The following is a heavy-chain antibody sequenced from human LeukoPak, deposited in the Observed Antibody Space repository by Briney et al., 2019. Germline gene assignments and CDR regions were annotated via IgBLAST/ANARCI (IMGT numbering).Heavy chain of an antibody. CDR3: ARVTTVPTSPWSWGPKKIGQEVNWFDP. V-gene: IGHV1-18*01. Sequence: ASVKVSSQTYGYTVTVYGITWVRQAPGQGREWMGSIRTDNGNRVYAQKIPGRVSLTSDTSTSTASMELRSLISDDPAVYYCARVTTVPTSPWSWGPKKIGQEVNWFDPWGQGTLVTVSS. CDR2: IRTDNGNR. D-gene: IGHD4-17*01. J-gene: IGHJ5*02. CDR1: GYTVTVYG.